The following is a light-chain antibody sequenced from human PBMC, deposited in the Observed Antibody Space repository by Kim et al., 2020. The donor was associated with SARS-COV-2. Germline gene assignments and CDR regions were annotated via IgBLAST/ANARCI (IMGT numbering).Light chain of an antibody. CDR1: RSNIGRET. CDR2: NNT. V-gene: IGLV1-44*01. CDR3: AAWDDSLDTWV. J-gene: IGLJ3*02. Sequence: GQRVTISCSGSRSNIGRETVNWYQQVPGTAPKLLMYNNTERPSGVPDRFAGSKSGTSASLAINGLQSEDAADYYCAAWDDSLDTWVFGGGTQLTVL.